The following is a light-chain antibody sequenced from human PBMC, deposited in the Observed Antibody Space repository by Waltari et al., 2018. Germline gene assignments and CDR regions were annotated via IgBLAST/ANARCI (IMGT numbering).Light chain of an antibody. CDR2: EVN. CDR3: SAHGGSDRFYV. V-gene: IGLV2-8*01. CDR1: SSDIGRYDL. Sequence: QSALTQPPSASGSPGQSVAIPCTGTSSDIGRYDLVSWYQQPPGKAPKLIISEVNKRPSGVPDRVSGTKSGNTAALTVSGVQAEDEADYYCSAHGGSDRFYVCGTGTKVTVL. J-gene: IGLJ1*01.